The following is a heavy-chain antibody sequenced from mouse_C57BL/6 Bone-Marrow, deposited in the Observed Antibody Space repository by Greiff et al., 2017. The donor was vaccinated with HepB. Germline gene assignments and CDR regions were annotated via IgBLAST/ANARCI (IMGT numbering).Heavy chain of an antibody. CDR1: GYTFTSYW. J-gene: IGHJ3*01. CDR3: ARWGVGGFAY. CDR2: IDPSDSYT. Sequence: QVHVKQPGAELVKPGASVKLSCKASGYTFTSYWMQWVKQRPGQGLEWIGEIDPSDSYTNYNQKFKGKATLTVDTSSSTAYMQLSRLTSEDSAVYYCARWGVGGFAYWGQGTLVTVSA. V-gene: IGHV1-50*01.